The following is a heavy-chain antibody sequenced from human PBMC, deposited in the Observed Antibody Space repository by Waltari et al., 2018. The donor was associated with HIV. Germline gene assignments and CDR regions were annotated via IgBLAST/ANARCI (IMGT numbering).Heavy chain of an antibody. CDR1: NDDGPSFSDYWWSFRVYY. CDR2: VDHTGST. D-gene: IGHD3-16*01. J-gene: IGHJ4*02. CDR3: ARAVGYDYVWGSYADF. Sequence: QVQLHQWGAGLLKPSETLSLTSAVYNDDGPSFSDYWWSFRVYYWPWMRQSPVKGLEWIGEVDHTGSTNYNGAFRGRVSVSVDTSKKQFSLRLSSVSDADTAVYFCARAVGYDYVWGSYADFWAQGTQVTVSS. V-gene: IGHV4-34*01.